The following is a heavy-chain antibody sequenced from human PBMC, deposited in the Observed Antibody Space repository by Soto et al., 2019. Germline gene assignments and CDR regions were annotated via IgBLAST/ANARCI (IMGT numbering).Heavy chain of an antibody. D-gene: IGHD6-6*01. CDR1: GGSISSGDYY. Sequence: QVQLQESGPGMVKPSQTLSLTCTVSGGSISSGDYYWSWIRQPPGKGLEWIGYIYYSGSTYYNPSLKSRVTISVDTSKNQFSLKRSSVTAADTAVYYCARVVYSSSKRFLARWFDPWGQGTLVTVSS. CDR2: IYYSGST. J-gene: IGHJ5*02. CDR3: ARVVYSSSKRFLARWFDP. V-gene: IGHV4-30-4*01.